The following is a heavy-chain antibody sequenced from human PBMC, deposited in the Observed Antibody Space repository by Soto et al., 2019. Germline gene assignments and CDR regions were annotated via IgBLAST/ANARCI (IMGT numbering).Heavy chain of an antibody. CDR2: MNPDSGHT. CDR3: ARSGGGSNVNFDY. CDR1: GYTFTSYD. D-gene: IGHD2-15*01. J-gene: IGHJ4*02. V-gene: IGHV1-8*01. Sequence: GASVKVSCKASGYTFTSYDINWVRQATGQGPEWMGWMNPDSGHTGYVQKFQGRVTMTMNTAISTAYMELSSLRSEDTAVYYCARSGGGSNVNFDYWGQGTLVTVSS.